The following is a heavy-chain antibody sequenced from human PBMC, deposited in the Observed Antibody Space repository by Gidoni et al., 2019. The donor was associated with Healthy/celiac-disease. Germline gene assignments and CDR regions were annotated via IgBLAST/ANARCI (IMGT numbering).Heavy chain of an antibody. J-gene: IGHJ6*02. CDR3: ARDIFGDKYYYYYYGMDV. Sequence: EVQLVESGGGLVQPGGSLRLSCAASGFTFSSYEMNWVRQAPGKGLEWVSYISSSGSTIYYADSVKGRFSISRDNAKNSLYLQMNSLRAEDTAVYYCARDIFGDKYYYYYYGMDVWGQGTTVTVSS. CDR1: GFTFSSYE. D-gene: IGHD4-17*01. CDR2: ISSSGSTI. V-gene: IGHV3-48*03.